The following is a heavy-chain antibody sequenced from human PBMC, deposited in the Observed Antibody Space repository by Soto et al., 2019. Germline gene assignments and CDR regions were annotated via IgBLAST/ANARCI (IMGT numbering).Heavy chain of an antibody. D-gene: IGHD3-16*02. CDR3: ARVDWISFGGAILT. Sequence: QVQLQESGPGLVKPSGTLSLTCAVSGGSITSSNWWSWVRQSPGKGLEWLGEIYYTGSTNYNPSLKSRLTISLDNSKNQFSLKLTSMTAADTAVYYCARVDWISFGGAILTWGQGTRVTVSS. J-gene: IGHJ4*02. V-gene: IGHV4-4*02. CDR2: IYYTGST. CDR1: GGSITSSNW.